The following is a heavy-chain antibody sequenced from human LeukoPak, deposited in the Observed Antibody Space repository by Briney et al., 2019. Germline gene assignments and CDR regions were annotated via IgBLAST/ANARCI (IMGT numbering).Heavy chain of an antibody. CDR3: AKDKVPAAYYYGMDV. CDR2: ISYEGSNK. D-gene: IGHD2-2*01. V-gene: IGHV3-30*18. Sequence: GRSLRLSCAASGFTFSSYGMHWVRQAPGKGLEWVAVISYEGSNKYYADSVKGRFTISRDNSKNTLYLQMNSLRAEDTAVYYCAKDKVPAAYYYGMDVWGKGTTVTVSS. CDR1: GFTFSSYG. J-gene: IGHJ6*04.